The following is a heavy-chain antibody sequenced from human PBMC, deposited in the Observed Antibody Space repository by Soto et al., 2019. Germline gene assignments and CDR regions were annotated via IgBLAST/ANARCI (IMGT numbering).Heavy chain of an antibody. Sequence: PGGSLRLSCAASGFTFSSYGMHWVRQAPGKGLEWVAVISYDGSNKYYADSVKGRFTISRDNSKNTLYLQMNSLRAEDTAVYYCAKVSVYLPYYLDYWGQGTLVTVSS. V-gene: IGHV3-30*18. CDR1: GFTFSSYG. D-gene: IGHD2-8*01. J-gene: IGHJ4*02. CDR3: AKVSVYLPYYLDY. CDR2: ISYDGSNK.